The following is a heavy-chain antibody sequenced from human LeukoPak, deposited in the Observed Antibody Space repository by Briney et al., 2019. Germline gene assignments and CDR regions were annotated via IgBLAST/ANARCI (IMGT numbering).Heavy chain of an antibody. D-gene: IGHD4-11*01. CDR2: ISSSSSYT. CDR1: GFTFSDYY. V-gene: IGHV3-11*06. J-gene: IGHJ6*02. CDR3: ARAPHYSNYGPYYYGMDV. Sequence: TGGSLRLSCAASGFTFSDYYMSWIRQARGEGLEWVSYISSSSSYTNYADSVKGRFTISRDNAKNSLYLQMNSLRAEDTAVYYCARAPHYSNYGPYYYGMDVGGQGTTVTVSS.